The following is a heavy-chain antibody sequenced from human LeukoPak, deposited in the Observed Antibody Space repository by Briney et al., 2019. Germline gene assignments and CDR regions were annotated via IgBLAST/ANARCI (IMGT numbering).Heavy chain of an antibody. CDR1: GYTFTGHY. V-gene: IGHV1-2*02. CDR2: INPNSGGT. Sequence: GASVKVSCKASGYTFTGHYMHWVRQAPGQGLEWMGWINPNSGGTKYAQKFQGRVTMTRDTSISTAYMELSRLRSDDTAVYYCARDEQWLVPISRPFYGMDVWGQGTTVTVSS. J-gene: IGHJ6*02. CDR3: ARDEQWLVPISRPFYGMDV. D-gene: IGHD6-19*01.